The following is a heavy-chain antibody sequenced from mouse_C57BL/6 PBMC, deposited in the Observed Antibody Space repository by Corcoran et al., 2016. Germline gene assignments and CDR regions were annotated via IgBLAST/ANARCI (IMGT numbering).Heavy chain of an antibody. CDR3: ARDYYGWFAY. CDR1: GYTFTDYY. V-gene: IGHV1-26*01. CDR2: INPNNGGT. J-gene: IGHJ3*01. D-gene: IGHD1-1*01. Sequence: EVQLQQSGPELVKPGASVKISCKASGYTFTDYYMNWVKQSHGKSLEWIGDINPNNGGTSYNQKFKGKATLTVDKSSSTAYMELRSLTSEDSAVYYCARDYYGWFAYWGQGILVTVSA.